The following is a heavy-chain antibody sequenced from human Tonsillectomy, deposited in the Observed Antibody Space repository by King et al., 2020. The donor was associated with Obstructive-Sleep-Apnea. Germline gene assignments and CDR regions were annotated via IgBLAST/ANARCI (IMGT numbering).Heavy chain of an antibody. J-gene: IGHJ6*02. Sequence: QLQESGPGLVKPSETLSLTCTVSGGSIRSYYWSWIRQPPGKGLEWIGYIYYSGSTNYNPPLKGRVTISGDTSKNQPSLKLSSVTAADTAVYYCARDPRDYYDSSGSPSYGMDVWGQGTTVTVSS. D-gene: IGHD3-22*01. CDR1: GGSIRSYY. CDR3: ARDPRDYYDSSGSPSYGMDV. CDR2: IYYSGST. V-gene: IGHV4-59*01.